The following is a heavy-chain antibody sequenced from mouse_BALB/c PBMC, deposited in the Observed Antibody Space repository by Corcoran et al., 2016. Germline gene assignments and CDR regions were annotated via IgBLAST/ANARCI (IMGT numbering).Heavy chain of an antibody. V-gene: IGHV1-66*01. CDR3: SRWTARALYAMDY. D-gene: IGHD3-2*01. Sequence: QVQLQQSGPELVKPGASVKISCKASGYSFTSDYIHGVKQRPGQGLEWIGWIFPGSGNTKYKEKFKGKATLTADTSSSTAYMQLSSLTSEDSAVYFCSRWTARALYAMDYWGQGTSVTVSS. CDR2: IFPGSGNT. CDR1: GYSFTSDY. J-gene: IGHJ4*01.